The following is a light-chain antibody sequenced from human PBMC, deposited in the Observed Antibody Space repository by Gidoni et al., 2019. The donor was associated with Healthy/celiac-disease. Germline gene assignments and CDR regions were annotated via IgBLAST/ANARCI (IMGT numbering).Light chain of an antibody. J-gene: IGKJ4*01. CDR1: PSVSSY. CDR3: QQRSNWRT. V-gene: IGKV3-11*01. CDR2: DAS. Sequence: EIVLTQSPATLSLSPGERATLSCRASPSVSSYLAWYQQKPGQAPRLLIYDASNRATGIPARFSGSGSGTDFTLTICSLEPEDFAVYYCQQRSNWRTFGGGTKVEIK.